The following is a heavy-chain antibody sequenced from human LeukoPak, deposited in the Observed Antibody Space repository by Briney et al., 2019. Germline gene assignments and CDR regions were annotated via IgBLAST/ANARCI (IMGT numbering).Heavy chain of an antibody. CDR1: GFTFSSYA. CDR2: ISGSGGST. Sequence: GGSLRLSCAASGFTFSSYAMTWVRQAPGKGLEWVSAISGSGGSTYYADSVKGRFTISRDNSKNTLYLQMNSLRAEDTAVYYCAKHRARYYYHSSGDYYVGLLWGQGTLVTVSS. CDR3: AKHRARYYYHSSGDYYVGLL. V-gene: IGHV3-23*01. D-gene: IGHD3-22*01. J-gene: IGHJ4*02.